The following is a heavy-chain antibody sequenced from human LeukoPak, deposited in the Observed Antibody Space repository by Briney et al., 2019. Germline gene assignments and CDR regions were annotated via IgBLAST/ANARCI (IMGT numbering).Heavy chain of an antibody. CDR3: ARVRTPNARNCSSTSCYRGNWFDP. J-gene: IGHJ5*02. CDR2: INPNSGGT. D-gene: IGHD2-2*02. CDR1: GYTFTGYY. Sequence: ASVKVSCKASGYTFTGYYMHWVRQAPGQGLEWMGRINPNSGGTNYAQKFQGRVTMTRDTSISTAYMELSRLRSDDTAVYYCARVRTPNARNCSSTSCYRGNWFDPWGRGTLVTVSS. V-gene: IGHV1-2*06.